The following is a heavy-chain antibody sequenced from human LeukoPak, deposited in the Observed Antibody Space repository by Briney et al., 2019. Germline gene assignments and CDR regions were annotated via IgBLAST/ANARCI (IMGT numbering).Heavy chain of an antibody. V-gene: IGHV3-30-3*01. J-gene: IGHJ4*02. Sequence: GGSLRLSCAASGFTFSSYAMHWVRQAPGKGLEWVAVISYDGSNKYYADSVKGRFTISRDNSKNTLYLQMNSLRAEDTAVYYCARDGVQWDYYGSGSYLGYWGQGTLVTVSS. CDR2: ISYDGSNK. CDR1: GFTFSSYA. D-gene: IGHD3-10*01. CDR3: ARDGVQWDYYGSGSYLGY.